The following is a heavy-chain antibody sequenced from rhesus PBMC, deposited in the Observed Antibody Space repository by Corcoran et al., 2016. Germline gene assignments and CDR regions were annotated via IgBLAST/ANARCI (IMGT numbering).Heavy chain of an antibody. Sequence: QVQLVQSGAEVKKPGASVKVSCKASGFTFGSYAIRGVRQPPGQGGEVMEGTVPLCDRTNSGEKIQGSGTITADTSTSAIDMELSSLRSEDTAVYDCARGLPEYYCGSGRYFEFWGQGALVTVSS. CDR2: TVPLCDRT. J-gene: IGHJ1*01. V-gene: IGHV1S10*01. CDR3: ARGLPEYYCGSGRYFEF. CDR1: GFTFGSYA. D-gene: IGHD3-28*01.